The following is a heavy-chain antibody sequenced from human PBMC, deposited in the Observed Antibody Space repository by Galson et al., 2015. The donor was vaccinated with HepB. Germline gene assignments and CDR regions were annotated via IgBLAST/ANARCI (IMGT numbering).Heavy chain of an antibody. V-gene: IGHV4-38-2*02. D-gene: IGHD3-10*01. Sequence: LSLTCTVSGYSISSGYYWGWIRQPPGKGLEWIGSIYHSGSTYYNPSLKSRVTISVDTSKNQFSLKLSSVTAADTAVYYCARCVGGYYGSGSYYAMYGMDVWGQGTTVTVSS. CDR1: GYSISSGYY. CDR3: ARCVGGYYGSGSYYAMYGMDV. J-gene: IGHJ6*02. CDR2: IYHSGST.